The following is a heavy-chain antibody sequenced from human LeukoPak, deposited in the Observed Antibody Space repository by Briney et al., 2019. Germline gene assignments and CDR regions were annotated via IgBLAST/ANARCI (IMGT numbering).Heavy chain of an antibody. V-gene: IGHV4-30-4*01. CDR1: GGSISSGDYY. D-gene: IGHD3-10*01. CDR2: IYYSGST. Sequence: SQTLSLTCTVSGGSISSGDYYWSWIRQPPGKGLEWIGYIYYSGSTYYNPSLKSRFTISVDTSKNQFSLKLSSVTAADTAVYYCARAPYGSGSSYFDYWGQGTLVTVSS. J-gene: IGHJ4*02. CDR3: ARAPYGSGSSYFDY.